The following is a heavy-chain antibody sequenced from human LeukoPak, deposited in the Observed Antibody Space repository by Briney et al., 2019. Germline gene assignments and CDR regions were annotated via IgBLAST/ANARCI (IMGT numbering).Heavy chain of an antibody. J-gene: IGHJ6*03. Sequence: ASVKVSCKASGGTFSSYAISWVRQAPGQGLEWMGGIIPIFGTANYAQKFQGRVTVTADESTSTAYMELSSLRSEDTAVYYCARLPTIPANYYYYMDVWGKGTTVTVSS. CDR3: ARLPTIPANYYYYMDV. V-gene: IGHV1-69*13. CDR2: IIPIFGTA. CDR1: GGTFSSYA. D-gene: IGHD2-2*01.